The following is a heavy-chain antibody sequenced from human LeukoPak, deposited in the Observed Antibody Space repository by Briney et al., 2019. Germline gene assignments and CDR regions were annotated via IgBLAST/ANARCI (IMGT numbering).Heavy chain of an antibody. CDR2: INPNSGGT. CDR1: GYTFTGYY. J-gene: IGHJ4*02. D-gene: IGHD2-2*01. V-gene: IGHV1-2*02. Sequence: ASVKVSCKASGYTFTGYYMHWVRQAPGQGLEWMGWINPNSGGTNYAQKFQGRVTMTRDASISTVYMELGRLRSDDTAVYYCARGIVVVPAEEMDYWGQGTLVTVSS. CDR3: ARGIVVVPAEEMDY.